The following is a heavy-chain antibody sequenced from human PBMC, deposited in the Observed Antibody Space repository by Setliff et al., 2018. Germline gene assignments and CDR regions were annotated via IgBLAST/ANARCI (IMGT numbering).Heavy chain of an antibody. D-gene: IGHD3-22*01. Sequence: PGGSLRLFCAASGFNFSRYWMSWFRQIPGNELEWVSAICGGGSDRHYADSVKGRFTISRDDADSSLYLQLNSMIAEDTAVYYCARGASSGSYSVQEVFIDSWRQAPLVTVSS. J-gene: IGHJ4*02. CDR1: GFNFSRYW. CDR3: ARGASSGSYSVQEVFIDS. V-gene: IGHV3-21*01. CDR2: ICGGGSDR.